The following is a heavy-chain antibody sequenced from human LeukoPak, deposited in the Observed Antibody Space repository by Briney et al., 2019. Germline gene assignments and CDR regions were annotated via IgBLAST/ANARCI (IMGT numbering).Heavy chain of an antibody. J-gene: IGHJ4*02. CDR1: GGTFSSYA. Sequence: SVKVSCKASGGTFSSYAISWVRQAPGQGLEWMGGIIPIFGTANYTQKFQGRVTITADESTSTAYMELSSLRSEDTAVYYCARLSQYYYDSSGYPNFDYWGQGTLVTVSS. V-gene: IGHV1-69*13. D-gene: IGHD3-22*01. CDR2: IIPIFGTA. CDR3: ARLSQYYYDSSGYPNFDY.